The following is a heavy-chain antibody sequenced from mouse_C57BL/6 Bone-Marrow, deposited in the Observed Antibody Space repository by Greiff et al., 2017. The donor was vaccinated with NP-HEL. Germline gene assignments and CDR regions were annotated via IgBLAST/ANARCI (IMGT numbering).Heavy chain of an antibody. D-gene: IGHD1-1*01. J-gene: IGHJ4*01. CDR2: ISSGGSYT. CDR1: GFTFSSYG. V-gene: IGHV5-6*02. CDR3: AGITTVVAYYAMDY. Sequence: DVMLVESGGDLVKPGGSLKLSCAASGFTFSSYGMSWVRQTPDKRLEWVATISSGGSYTYYPDSVKGRFTISRDNAKNTLYLQMSSLKSEDTAMYYCAGITTVVAYYAMDYWGQGTSVTVSS.